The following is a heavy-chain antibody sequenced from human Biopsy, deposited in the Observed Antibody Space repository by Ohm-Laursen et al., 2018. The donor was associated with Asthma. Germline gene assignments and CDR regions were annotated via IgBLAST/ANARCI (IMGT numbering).Heavy chain of an antibody. CDR2: IYHLGNA. Sequence: SQTLSLTCHVSGGSISVSNWWSWVRQPPGRGLEWIGQIYHLGNANYNPSLKSRVTMSVDKSKNQFSLKLTSVTAADTAVYFCARRWRSYDSSNYYLDQWGQGTMVTVSS. V-gene: IGHV4/OR15-8*01. D-gene: IGHD3-22*01. CDR3: ARRWRSYDSSNYYLDQ. CDR1: GGSISVSNW. J-gene: IGHJ4*02.